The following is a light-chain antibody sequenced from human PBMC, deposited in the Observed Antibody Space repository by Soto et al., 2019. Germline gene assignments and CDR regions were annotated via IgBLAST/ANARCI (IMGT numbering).Light chain of an antibody. CDR1: QSISSW. Sequence: DIQMTQSPSTLSASVGDRVTITCRASQSISSWLAWYQQKPGKAPKLLIYDASSWESGVPSRFSGSGYGTEFTLTISILQPDDFATYYCQQYNSYSTFGQGTKVEIK. V-gene: IGKV1-5*01. CDR3: QQYNSYST. J-gene: IGKJ1*01. CDR2: DAS.